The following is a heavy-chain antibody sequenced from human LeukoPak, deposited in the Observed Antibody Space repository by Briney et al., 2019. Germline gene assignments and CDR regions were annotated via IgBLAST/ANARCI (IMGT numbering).Heavy chain of an antibody. Sequence: PGGSLRLSCAASGFTFSNAWMTWVRQAPGKGLEWVGRIKSKTAGGTIDYAAPVKGRFTISRDDSKNTLYLQMNSLKTEDIAVYYCTTGESMVGTTIHIRWADWGQGTLVTVSS. J-gene: IGHJ4*02. D-gene: IGHD1-26*01. CDR3: TTGESMVGTTIHIRWAD. CDR2: IKSKTAGGTI. CDR1: GFTFSNAW. V-gene: IGHV3-15*01.